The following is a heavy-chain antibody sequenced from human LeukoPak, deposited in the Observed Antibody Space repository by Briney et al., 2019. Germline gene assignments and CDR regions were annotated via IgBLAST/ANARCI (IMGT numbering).Heavy chain of an antibody. CDR3: ARDEGRVSGSYNP. CDR1: GYTFTSHG. CDR2: ISTYNGNT. V-gene: IGHV1-18*01. J-gene: IGHJ5*02. Sequence: ASVKVSRKASGYTFTSHGITWVRQAPGQGLEWMGWISTYNGNTDYAQKFQGRVTMTTDTSTSTAYMELRSLRSDNTAVYYCARDEGRVSGSYNPWGQGTLVTVSS. D-gene: IGHD3-10*01.